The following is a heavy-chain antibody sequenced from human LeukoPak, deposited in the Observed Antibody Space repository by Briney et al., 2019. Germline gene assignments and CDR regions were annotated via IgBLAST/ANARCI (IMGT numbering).Heavy chain of an antibody. CDR1: DFRDYY. CDR2: IKPKSGDT. J-gene: IGHJ4*02. V-gene: IGHV1-2*02. Sequence: GASVKVSCKTSDFRDYYMNWVRQAPGQGLEWLGWIKPKSGDTDYAQKFQGRVTMTRDTSISTAYMELSGLKPDDTAIYFCASGYSGYDLNYWGQGTQVTVSS. CDR3: ASGYSGYDLNY. D-gene: IGHD5-12*01.